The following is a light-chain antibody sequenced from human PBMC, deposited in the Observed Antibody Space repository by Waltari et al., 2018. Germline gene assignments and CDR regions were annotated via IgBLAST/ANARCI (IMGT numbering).Light chain of an antibody. CDR3: QTWGTGIVV. J-gene: IGLJ2*01. Sequence: QLVLTQSPSASASLGASVKLTCTLSSGHSSSAIAWHQQQPEKGPRYLMKLNSDGSHSKGDGFPDRFSGSSSGAGRYLTISSLQSEDGADYYGQTWGTGIVVFGGGTKLTVL. CDR1: SGHSSSA. V-gene: IGLV4-69*01. CDR2: LNSDGSH.